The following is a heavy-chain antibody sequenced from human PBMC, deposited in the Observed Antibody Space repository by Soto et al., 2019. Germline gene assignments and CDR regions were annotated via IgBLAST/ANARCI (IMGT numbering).Heavy chain of an antibody. Sequence: GSGPTLVNPAQTLTLTCTFSGFSLATSGMCVSWIRQPPGKALDWLARIDWDEDKFYNTSLETRLTISKDTSKNQVALTMTNVDQVDTATYYCARVVRGHTKNPPQPDYGMDVSGQGTKVTVSS. D-gene: IGHD3-10*01. CDR1: GFSLATSGMC. J-gene: IGHJ6*02. V-gene: IGHV2-70*17. CDR2: IDWDEDK. CDR3: ARVVRGHTKNPPQPDYGMDV.